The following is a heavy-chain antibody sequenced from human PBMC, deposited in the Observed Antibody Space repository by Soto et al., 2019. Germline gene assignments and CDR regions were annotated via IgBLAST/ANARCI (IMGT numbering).Heavy chain of an antibody. J-gene: IGHJ4*02. CDR2: VDKSGGVT. Sequence: EVQLLESGGDLVQPGGSLRLSCAASGFTFTIYLMTWVRQAPGKGLEWVSSVDKSGGVTYYGDAVKGRFTISRDNSNNTLYLQMNGLRAEDTALYYCAKDTYSRSWYFWGQGTLVTVSS. CDR1: GFTFTIYL. CDR3: AKDTYSRSWYF. V-gene: IGHV3-23*05. D-gene: IGHD1-26*01.